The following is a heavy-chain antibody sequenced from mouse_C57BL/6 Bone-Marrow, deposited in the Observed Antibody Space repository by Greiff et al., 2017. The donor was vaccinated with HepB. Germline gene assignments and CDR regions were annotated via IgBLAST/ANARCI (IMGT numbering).Heavy chain of an antibody. CDR1: GYTFTDYE. CDR2: IDPETGGT. CDR3: TRSGTTVVYWYFDV. V-gene: IGHV1-15*01. J-gene: IGHJ1*03. D-gene: IGHD1-1*01. Sequence: VKLMESGAELVRPGASVTLSCKASGYTFTDYEMHWVKQTPVHGLEWIGAIDPETGGTAYNQKFKGKAILTADKSSSTAYMELRSLTSEDSAVYYCTRSGTTVVYWYFDVWGTGTTVTVSS.